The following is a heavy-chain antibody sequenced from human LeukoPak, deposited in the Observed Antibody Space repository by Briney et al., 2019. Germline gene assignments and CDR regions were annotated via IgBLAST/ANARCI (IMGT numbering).Heavy chain of an antibody. CDR2: IYYSGGT. D-gene: IGHD6-6*01. J-gene: IGHJ6*03. CDR1: GGSISSSSYY. V-gene: IGHV4-39*07. Sequence: SETLSLTCTVSGGSISSSSYYWGWIRQPPGKGLEWIGSIYYSGGTYYNPSLKSRVTISVDTSKNQFSLKLSSVTAADTAVYYCARGAARFYYYYYMDVWGKGTTVTVSS. CDR3: ARGAARFYYYYYMDV.